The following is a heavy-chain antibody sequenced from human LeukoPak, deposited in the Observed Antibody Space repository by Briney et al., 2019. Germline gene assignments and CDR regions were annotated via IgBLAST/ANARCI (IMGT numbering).Heavy chain of an antibody. J-gene: IGHJ3*02. V-gene: IGHV4-34*01. CDR1: GGSFSGYY. CDR2: INHSGST. CDR3: ARVGMRVVRLDAFDI. D-gene: IGHD3-22*01. Sequence: SETLCLTCAVYGGSFSGYYWNWIRQPPGKGLEWIGEINHSGSTNYNPSLESRVTISVDTSKNQFSLKLSSVTAADTAVYYCARVGMRVVRLDAFDIWGQGTMVTVSS.